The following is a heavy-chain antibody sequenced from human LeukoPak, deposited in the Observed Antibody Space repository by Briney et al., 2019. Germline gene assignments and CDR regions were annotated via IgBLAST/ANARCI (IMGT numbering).Heavy chain of an antibody. D-gene: IGHD3-10*01. CDR3: ARGGSEFYGMDV. V-gene: IGHV1-3*01. CDR1: GYTFTTYA. Sequence: GASVKVSCKASGYTFTTYAMHWVRQAPGQRLEWLGWITAGNGNTRYSQKFQGRVTITRDTSANTAYMELSSLRSEDTAAYYCARGGSEFYGMDVWGQGTTVTVSS. CDR2: ITAGNGNT. J-gene: IGHJ6*02.